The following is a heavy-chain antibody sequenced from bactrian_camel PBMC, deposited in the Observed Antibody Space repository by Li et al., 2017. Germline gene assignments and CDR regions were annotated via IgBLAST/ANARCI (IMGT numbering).Heavy chain of an antibody. CDR2: ITMEGAT. V-gene: IGHV3S40*01. CDR1: GFTFSNYA. J-gene: IGHJ4*01. Sequence: VQLVESGGGLVQPGGSLRLSCAASGFTFSNYAMSWVRQAPGKGLEWVSTITMEGATYYANSVKGRFTISQDNAKNTVYLQMDSLKPEDTGVYYCAADLILALRRISNACTLSQGTQVTVS. D-gene: IGHD1*01.